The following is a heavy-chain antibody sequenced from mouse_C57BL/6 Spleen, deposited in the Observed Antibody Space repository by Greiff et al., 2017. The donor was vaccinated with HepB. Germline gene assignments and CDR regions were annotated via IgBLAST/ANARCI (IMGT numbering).Heavy chain of an antibody. D-gene: IGHD2-12*01. J-gene: IGHJ3*01. CDR1: GYSITSGYY. V-gene: IGHV3-6*01. CDR3: ARDYSGRFAY. CDR2: ISYDGSN. Sequence: EVKLVESGPGLVKPSQSLSLTCSVTGYSITSGYYWNWIRQFPGNKPEWMGYISYDGSNNYNPSLKNRISITRDTAKNQFFLKLNSVTTEDTATYYGARDYSGRFAYWGQGTLVTVSA.